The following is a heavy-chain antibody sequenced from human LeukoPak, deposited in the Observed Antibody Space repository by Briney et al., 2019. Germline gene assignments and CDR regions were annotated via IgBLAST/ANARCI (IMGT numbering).Heavy chain of an antibody. V-gene: IGHV3-30*04. CDR3: AREVSTGSSWYRDAFDI. CDR2: ISYDGSNK. D-gene: IGHD6-13*01. CDR1: GFTFSSYA. J-gene: IGHJ3*02. Sequence: GPLRLSCAASGFTFSSYAMHWVRQAPGKGLEWVAVISYDGSNKYYADSVKGRFTISRDNSKNTLYLQMNSLRAEDTAVYYCAREVSTGSSWYRDAFDIWGQGTMVTVSS.